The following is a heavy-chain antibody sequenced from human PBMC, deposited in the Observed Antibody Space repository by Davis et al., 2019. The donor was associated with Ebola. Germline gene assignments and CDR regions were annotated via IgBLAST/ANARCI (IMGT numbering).Heavy chain of an antibody. D-gene: IGHD3-22*01. V-gene: IGHV4-34*01. CDR2: INHSGST. J-gene: IGHJ6*04. CDR1: GASFSGYY. Sequence: SETLSLTCAVYGASFSGYYWSWIRQPPGKGLEWIGEINHSGSTNYNPSLKSRVTISVDTSKNQFSLKLSSVTAADTAVYYCARGGIYYDSSGYLYYYYGMDVWGKGTTVTVSS. CDR3: ARGGIYYDSSGYLYYYYGMDV.